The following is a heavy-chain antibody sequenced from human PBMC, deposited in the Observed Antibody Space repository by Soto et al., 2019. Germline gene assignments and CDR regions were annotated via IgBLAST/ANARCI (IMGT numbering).Heavy chain of an antibody. J-gene: IGHJ3*02. V-gene: IGHV4-59*01. Sequence: SETLSLTCTVSGGPISSYYWSWIRQPPGKGLEWIGYIYYSGSTNYNPSLKSRVTISVDTSKNQFSLKLSSVTAADTAVYYCARLGVVVDAFDIWGQGTMVTVSS. D-gene: IGHD2-21*01. CDR3: ARLGVVVDAFDI. CDR1: GGPISSYY. CDR2: IYYSGST.